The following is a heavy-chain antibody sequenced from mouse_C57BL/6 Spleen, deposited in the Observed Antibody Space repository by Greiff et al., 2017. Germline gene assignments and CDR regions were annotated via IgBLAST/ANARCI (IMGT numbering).Heavy chain of an antibody. CDR3: AMNYYGSSSYYFDY. Sequence: VQRVESGAELVRPGASVKLSCKASGYTFTDYYINWVKQRPGQGLEWIARIYPGSGNTYYNEKFKGKATLTAEKSSSTAYMQLSSLTSEDSAVYFCAMNYYGSSSYYFDYWGQGTTLTVSS. CDR2: IYPGSGNT. J-gene: IGHJ2*01. V-gene: IGHV1-76*01. D-gene: IGHD1-1*01. CDR1: GYTFTDYY.